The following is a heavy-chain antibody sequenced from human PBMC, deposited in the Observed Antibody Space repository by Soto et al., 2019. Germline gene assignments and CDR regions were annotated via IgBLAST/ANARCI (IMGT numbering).Heavy chain of an antibody. Sequence: SETLSLTCAVYGGSFSGYYWSWIRQPPGKGLEWIGEINHSGSTNYNPSLKSRVTISVDTSKNQFSLKLTSVTAADTAVYYCARAGGFAARLDYWGPGTLVTVSS. D-gene: IGHD6-6*01. CDR3: ARAGGFAARLDY. CDR1: GGSFSGYY. V-gene: IGHV4-34*01. J-gene: IGHJ4*02. CDR2: INHSGST.